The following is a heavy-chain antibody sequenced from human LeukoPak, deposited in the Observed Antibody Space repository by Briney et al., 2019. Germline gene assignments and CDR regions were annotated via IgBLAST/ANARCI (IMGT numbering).Heavy chain of an antibody. CDR2: IYNDGGST. D-gene: IGHD3-16*01. V-gene: IGHV3-74*01. CDR1: GFTFHSYW. CDR3: ARSSFPYYFDY. Sequence: GGSLRLSCAASGFTFHSYWMHWVRQAPGKGLVWVSRIYNDGGSTTYADSVKGRFTISRDNAKNTLYLQMNSVRAKDTAVYYCARSSFPYYFDYWGQGTLVTVSS. J-gene: IGHJ4*02.